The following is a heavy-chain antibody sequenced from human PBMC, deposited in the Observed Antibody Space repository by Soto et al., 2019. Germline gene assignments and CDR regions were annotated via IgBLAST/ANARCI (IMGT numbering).Heavy chain of an antibody. V-gene: IGHV1-18*01. Sequence: ASVKVSCKASGYTFTSYGISWVRQAPGQGLEWMGWISAYNGNTNYAQKLQGRVTMTTDTSTSTAYMELRSLRSDDTAVYYCARVRQDDILTGHDFDYWGQGTLVTVSS. CDR1: GYTFTSYG. J-gene: IGHJ4*02. D-gene: IGHD3-9*01. CDR2: ISAYNGNT. CDR3: ARVRQDDILTGHDFDY.